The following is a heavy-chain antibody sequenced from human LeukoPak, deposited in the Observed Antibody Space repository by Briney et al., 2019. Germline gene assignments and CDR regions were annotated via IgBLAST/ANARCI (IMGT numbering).Heavy chain of an antibody. D-gene: IGHD4-17*01. CDR3: ARTNDYGVTSPTRYYYGMDV. V-gene: IGHV4-59*01. J-gene: IGHJ6*02. CDR1: RGSLCSFY. Sequence: PSETLSLTRTLSRGSLCSFYWSWVREPPGQGLGWCGDIYYTGSTNYNPSLKSRVTISVDTSKNQFSLKLSSVTAADTAVYYCARTNDYGVTSPTRYYYGMDVWGQGTTVTVSS. CDR2: IYYTGST.